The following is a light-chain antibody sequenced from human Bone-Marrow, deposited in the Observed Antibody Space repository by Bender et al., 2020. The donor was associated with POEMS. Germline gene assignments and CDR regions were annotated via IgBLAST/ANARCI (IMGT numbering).Light chain of an antibody. CDR3: CSYAISSPWV. Sequence: QSALTQPASVSGSPGQSITISCSGTTSDVGTYNLVSWYQQHPGKVPKLIIYEGTKRPTGVSNRFSGSKSDNTASLTISGLQAEDEADYYCCSYAISSPWVFGGGTSLTVL. CDR1: TSDVGTYNL. V-gene: IGLV2-14*02. CDR2: EGT. J-gene: IGLJ3*02.